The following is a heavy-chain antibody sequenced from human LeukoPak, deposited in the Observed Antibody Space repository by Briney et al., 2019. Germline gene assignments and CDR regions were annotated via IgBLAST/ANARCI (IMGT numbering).Heavy chain of an antibody. V-gene: IGHV1-69*01. CDR1: GGTFTTYT. Sequence: SVKVSCEASGGTFTTYTVNWVRQAPGQGLEWMGGIIPIFGTANYAQKFQGRVTITADESTSTAYMELSSLRSEDTAVYYCARDAYSSGWNYYFDYWGQGTLVTVSS. J-gene: IGHJ4*02. CDR2: IIPIFGTA. CDR3: ARDAYSSGWNYYFDY. D-gene: IGHD6-19*01.